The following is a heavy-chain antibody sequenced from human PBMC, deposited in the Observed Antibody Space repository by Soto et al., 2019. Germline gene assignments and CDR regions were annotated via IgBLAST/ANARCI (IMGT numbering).Heavy chain of an antibody. CDR2: ISWNSGSI. D-gene: IGHD6-13*01. V-gene: IGHV3-9*01. Sequence: GGSLRLSCAASGFTFDDYAMHWVRQAPGKGLEWVSGISWNSGSIGYADSVKGRFTISRDNAKNSLYLQMNSLRAEDTALYYCAKDIAAAGINSFDYWGQGTLVTVSS. J-gene: IGHJ4*02. CDR3: AKDIAAAGINSFDY. CDR1: GFTFDDYA.